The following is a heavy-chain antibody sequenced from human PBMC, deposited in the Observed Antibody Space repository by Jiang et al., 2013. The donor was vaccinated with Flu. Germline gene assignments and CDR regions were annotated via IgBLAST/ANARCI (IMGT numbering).Heavy chain of an antibody. CDR2: SSPYKGNT. Sequence: GAEVKKPGASVKVSCKASGYTFTSYGISWVRQAPGQGLEWMGWSSPYKGNTNYAQRLQGRVTMTTDTSTSTAYMELRSLRSDDTAVYYCARGSWYNYYDSSGYYPNYHYYYGMDVWG. CDR1: GYTFTSYG. CDR3: ARGSWYNYYDSSGYYPNYHYYYGMDV. V-gene: IGHV1-18*01. D-gene: IGHD3-22*01. J-gene: IGHJ6*01.